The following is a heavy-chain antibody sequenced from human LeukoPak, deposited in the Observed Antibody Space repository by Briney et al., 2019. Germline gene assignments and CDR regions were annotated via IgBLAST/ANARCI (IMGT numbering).Heavy chain of an antibody. CDR3: ARPIAAAGSNWFDP. CDR2: IYYSGST. J-gene: IGHJ5*02. D-gene: IGHD6-13*01. Sequence: SETLSLTCTVSGGSISSSSYYWGWIRQPPGKGLEWIGSIYYSGSTYYNPSLKSRVTISVDTSKNQFSLKLSSVTAADTAVYYCARPIAAAGSNWFDPWGQGTVVTVSS. CDR1: GGSISSSSYY. V-gene: IGHV4-39*01.